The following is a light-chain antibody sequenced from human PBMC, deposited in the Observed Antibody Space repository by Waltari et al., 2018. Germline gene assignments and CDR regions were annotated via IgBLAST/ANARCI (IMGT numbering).Light chain of an antibody. CDR3: QQSYTTPRT. CDR1: QSIANY. Sequence: DIQMTQSPSSLSASVGDRFTITCRASQSIANYLNWYQQKPGKAPNLLIYAASSLQSGVPPRFSGSGSGTDFTLTISSLQPEDFATYYCQQSYTTPRTFGQGTKVEIK. CDR2: AAS. J-gene: IGKJ1*01. V-gene: IGKV1-39*01.